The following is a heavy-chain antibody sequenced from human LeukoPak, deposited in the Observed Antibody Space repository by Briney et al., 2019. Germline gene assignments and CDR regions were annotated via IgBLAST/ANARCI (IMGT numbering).Heavy chain of an antibody. J-gene: IGHJ4*02. D-gene: IGHD3-10*01. CDR2: IYSGGST. Sequence: GGSLRLSCAASGFSVSSNYMSWVRHAPGKGLEWVSFIYSGGSTYYPDSVKGRFTFSRDNSKNMLYLQMNSLRAEDTAVYYCAKESHYDSGAYYADYWGQGTLVTVSS. CDR3: AKESHYDSGAYYADY. CDR1: GFSVSSNY. V-gene: IGHV3-53*01.